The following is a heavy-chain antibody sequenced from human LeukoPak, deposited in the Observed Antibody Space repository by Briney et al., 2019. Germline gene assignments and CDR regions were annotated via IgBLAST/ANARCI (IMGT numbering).Heavy chain of an antibody. CDR3: ARAGDSSGYSDY. CDR2: VYHSGST. J-gene: IGHJ4*02. D-gene: IGHD3-22*01. V-gene: IGHV4-34*01. Sequence: KPSETLSLTCAVYGGSFSGYYWSWIRQPPGKGLEWIGEVYHSGSTNYNPSLKSRVTISVDTSRNQFSLKLSSVTAADTAMYHCARAGDSSGYSDYWGQGTLVTVSS. CDR1: GGSFSGYY.